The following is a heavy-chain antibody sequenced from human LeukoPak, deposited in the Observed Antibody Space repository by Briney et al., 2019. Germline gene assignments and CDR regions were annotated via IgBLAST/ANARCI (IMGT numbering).Heavy chain of an antibody. V-gene: IGHV4-61*02. Sequence: SETLSLTCTVSGGSISSGSYYWSWIRQPAGKGLEWIGRIYTSGSTNYNPSLKSRVTISVDTSKNQFSLKLSSVTAADTAVYYCASSGPLYDSIDYWGQGTLVTVSS. CDR1: GGSISSGSYY. CDR2: IYTSGST. CDR3: ASSGPLYDSIDY. D-gene: IGHD3-22*01. J-gene: IGHJ4*02.